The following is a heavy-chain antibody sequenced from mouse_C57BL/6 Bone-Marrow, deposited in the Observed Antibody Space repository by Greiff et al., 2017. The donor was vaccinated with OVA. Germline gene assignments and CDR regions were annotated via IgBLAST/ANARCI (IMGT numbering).Heavy chain of an antibody. V-gene: IGHV1-64*01. J-gene: IGHJ4*01. CDR3: ARGGDGYPYYAMDY. CDR1: GYTFTSYW. D-gene: IGHD2-3*01. Sequence: QVQLQQPGAELVKPGASVKLSCKASGYTFTSYWMHWVKQRPGQGLEWIGMIHPNSGSTNYNEKFKSKATLTVDKSSSTAYMQLSSLTSEDSAVYYCARGGDGYPYYAMDYWGQGTSVTVSS. CDR2: IHPNSGST.